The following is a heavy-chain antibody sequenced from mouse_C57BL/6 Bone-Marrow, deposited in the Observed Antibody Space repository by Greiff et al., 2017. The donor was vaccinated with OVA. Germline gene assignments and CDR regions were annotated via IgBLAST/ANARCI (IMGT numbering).Heavy chain of an antibody. CDR3: GRTGTGDYYAMDY. CDR2: IYPVSGET. CDR1: GYTFTDHI. V-gene: IGHV1-11*01. D-gene: IGHD4-1*01. J-gene: IGHJ4*01. Sequence: LMESGAELASPGASVTLSCKASGYTFTDHIMNWVKKRPGQGLEWIGRIYPVSGETNYNQKFMGKDTFSVDRSSSTVYMVLNSLTSEDPAVYYCGRTGTGDYYAMDYWGQGTSVTVSS.